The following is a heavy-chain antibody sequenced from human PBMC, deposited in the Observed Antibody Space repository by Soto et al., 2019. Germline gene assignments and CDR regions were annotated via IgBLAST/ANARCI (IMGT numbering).Heavy chain of an antibody. CDR3: ARIGPYCGGDCYPDFDF. J-gene: IGHJ4*02. V-gene: IGHV3-23*01. D-gene: IGHD2-21*02. Sequence: GGPLRLSCAASGFTFNTYGMTWVRQAPGKGLEWVPTVSGSGGGTYYADSVKGRFTISRVNSKNTMYLQMSNLRAEDTAVYFCARIGPYCGGDCYPDFDFWGLGTPVTAPQ. CDR1: GFTFNTYG. CDR2: VSGSGGGT.